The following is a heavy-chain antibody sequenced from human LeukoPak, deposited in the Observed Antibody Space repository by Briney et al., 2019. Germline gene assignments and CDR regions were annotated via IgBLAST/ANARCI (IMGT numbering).Heavy chain of an antibody. CDR3: TKGRSNHY. CDR1: GFTFSDFW. Sequence: RAGGSLRLSCAASGFTFSDFWMGWVRQAPGKGLEWVANINQDGSENYYVDSVKGRFTNSRDNAKNSLYLQMNSLRAEDTAVYYCTKGRSNHYWGQGTLVTVST. V-gene: IGHV3-7*01. CDR2: INQDGSEN. D-gene: IGHD3-10*01. J-gene: IGHJ4*02.